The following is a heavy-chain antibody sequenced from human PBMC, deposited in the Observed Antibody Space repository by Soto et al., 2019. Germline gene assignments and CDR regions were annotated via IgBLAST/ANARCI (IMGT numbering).Heavy chain of an antibody. CDR2: IKSKTDGGTT. Sequence: EVQLVESGGGLVKPGGSLRLSCAASGFTFSNAWMSWVRQAPGKGLEWVGRIKSKTDGGTTDYAAPVKGRFTISRDDLKNTLYLQMNSLKTEDTAVYYCTTDKSIAAAYPPYYYYYMDVWGKGTTVTVSS. V-gene: IGHV3-15*01. D-gene: IGHD6-13*01. J-gene: IGHJ6*03. CDR3: TTDKSIAAAYPPYYYYYMDV. CDR1: GFTFSNAW.